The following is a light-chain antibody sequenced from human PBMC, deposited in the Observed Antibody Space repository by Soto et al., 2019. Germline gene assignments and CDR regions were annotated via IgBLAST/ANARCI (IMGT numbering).Light chain of an antibody. CDR1: HTISSSY. V-gene: IGKV3-20*01. CDR2: GAS. Sequence: EIVLTQYPGTLSLSPGERATLSCRASHTISSSYLAWYQQKPGQAPRLLIYGASSRATGIPDRFSGSGSGTDFTLTISSLQPEDFATYYCQQSYSTPRTFGQRTKVDI. CDR3: QQSYSTPRT. J-gene: IGKJ1*01.